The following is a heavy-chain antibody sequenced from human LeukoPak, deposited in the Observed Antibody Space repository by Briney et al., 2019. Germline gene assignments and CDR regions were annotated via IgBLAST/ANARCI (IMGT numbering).Heavy chain of an antibody. J-gene: IGHJ4*02. CDR3: TLYNH. V-gene: IGHV1-2*02. CDR1: GYTFTGHD. CDR2: INPNSGGT. Sequence: ASVKVSCKASGYTFTGHDMHWVRQAPGKRLEWVGWINPNSGGTHYAQKFQGRVTMTRDTSISTAYMEVSRLGSDDTAVYYCTLYNHWGQGTLVTVSS. D-gene: IGHD5-24*01.